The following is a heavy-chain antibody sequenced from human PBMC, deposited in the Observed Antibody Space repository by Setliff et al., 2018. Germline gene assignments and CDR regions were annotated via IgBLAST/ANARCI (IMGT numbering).Heavy chain of an antibody. CDR3: ASELVGAPRVDY. CDR1: GGSISSGSYY. D-gene: IGHD1-26*01. J-gene: IGHJ4*02. Sequence: SETLSLTCTVSGGSISSGSYYWSWIRQPAGKGLEWIGHIYTSGSTNYNPSLKSRVTISVDTSKNQFSLKLSSVTAADTAVYYCASELVGAPRVDYWDRERWSPSPQ. CDR2: IYTSGST. V-gene: IGHV4-61*09.